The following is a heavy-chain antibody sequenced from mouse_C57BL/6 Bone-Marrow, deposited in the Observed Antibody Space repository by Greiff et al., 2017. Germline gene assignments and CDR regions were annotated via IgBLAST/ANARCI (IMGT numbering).Heavy chain of an antibody. Sequence: VQLQQPGAELVRPGSSVKLSCKASGYTFTSYWMDWVKQRPGQGLEWIGNIYPSDSETHYNQKFKDKATLTVDKSSSTAYMQLSSLTSEDSAVYDCARSYRLDYWGQGTTLTVSS. D-gene: IGHD2-14*01. CDR2: IYPSDSET. CDR3: ARSYRLDY. V-gene: IGHV1-61*01. CDR1: GYTFTSYW. J-gene: IGHJ2*01.